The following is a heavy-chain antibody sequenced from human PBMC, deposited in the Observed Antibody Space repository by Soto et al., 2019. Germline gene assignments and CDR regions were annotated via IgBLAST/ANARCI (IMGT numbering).Heavy chain of an antibody. V-gene: IGHV4-31*03. CDR1: GGSISSGTYY. J-gene: IGHJ4*01. CDR3: ARRLSGSSAFDY. D-gene: IGHD2-15*01. CDR2: MYNSGTS. Sequence: QVQLQESGPGLLKPSQTLSLTCSVSGGSISSGTYYWSWIRHRPGKGLEWIGYMYNSGTSSYSPSLKSRSVFSVDTSKNQFSLKLTSVTAADTATYFCARRLSGSSAFDYWGLGILVTVSS.